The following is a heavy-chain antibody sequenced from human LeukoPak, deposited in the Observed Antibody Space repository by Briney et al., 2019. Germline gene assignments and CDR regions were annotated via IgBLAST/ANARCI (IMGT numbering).Heavy chain of an antibody. Sequence: SETLSLTCTASGGSISNYYWNWIRQPPGKGLEWIGFIYYSGGTNYNPSLKSRVTISVDTSKNQFSLKLSSVTAADTAVYYCARKDGDIWGQGTMVTVSS. J-gene: IGHJ3*02. D-gene: IGHD5-24*01. V-gene: IGHV4-59*01. CDR2: IYYSGGT. CDR1: GGSISNYY. CDR3: ARKDGDI.